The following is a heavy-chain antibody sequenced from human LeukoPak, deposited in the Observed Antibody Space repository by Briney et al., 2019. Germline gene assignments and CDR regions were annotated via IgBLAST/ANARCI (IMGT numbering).Heavy chain of an antibody. Sequence: SETLSLTCTVSGGSISSYYWGWIRQPPGKGLEWIGSIYYSGSTYYNPSLKSRVTISVDTSKNQFSLKLSSVTAADTAVYYCAREFIAAAHDAFDIWGQGTMVTVSS. CDR1: GGSISSYY. J-gene: IGHJ3*02. CDR3: AREFIAAAHDAFDI. D-gene: IGHD6-13*01. V-gene: IGHV4-39*07. CDR2: IYYSGST.